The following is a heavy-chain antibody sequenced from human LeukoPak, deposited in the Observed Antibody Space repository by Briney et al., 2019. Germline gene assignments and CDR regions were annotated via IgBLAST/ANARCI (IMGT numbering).Heavy chain of an antibody. V-gene: IGHV3-48*01. CDR2: ISSSSSTI. CDR1: GFTFSSYS. Sequence: PGGSLRLSCAASGFTFSSYSMNWVRQAPGKGLEWVSYISSSSSTIYYADSVKGRFTISRDNAKNSLYLQMNSLRAEDTAVYYCARVYYDSSGYIHFDYWGQGTLVTVSS. D-gene: IGHD3-22*01. J-gene: IGHJ4*02. CDR3: ARVYYDSSGYIHFDY.